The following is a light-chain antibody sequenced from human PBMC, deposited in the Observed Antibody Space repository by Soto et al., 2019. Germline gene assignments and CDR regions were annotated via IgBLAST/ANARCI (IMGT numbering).Light chain of an antibody. CDR3: LQHTTYPLT. CDR2: DAS. CDR1: QSISSW. V-gene: IGKV1-5*01. J-gene: IGKJ5*01. Sequence: DIQMTQSPSTLSASVGDRVTITCGASQSISSWLAWYQQKPGKAPKLLIYDASSLESGVPSRFSGSGSGTEFTLTISSLQPEDFATYYCLQHTTYPLTFGQGTRLEIK.